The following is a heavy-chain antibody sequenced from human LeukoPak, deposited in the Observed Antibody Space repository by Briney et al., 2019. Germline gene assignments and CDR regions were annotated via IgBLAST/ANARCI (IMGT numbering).Heavy chain of an antibody. CDR2: IYYSGST. V-gene: IGHV4-39*01. CDR3: ASQYSSSWYIWDYYFDY. CDR1: GGSISSSSYY. J-gene: IGHJ4*02. Sequence: PSETLSLTCTVSGGSISSSSYYWGWIRQPPGKGLEWIGSIYYSGSTYYNPSLKSRVTISVDTSKNQFSLKLSSVTAADTAVYYCASQYSSSWYIWDYYFDYWGQGTLVTVSS. D-gene: IGHD6-13*01.